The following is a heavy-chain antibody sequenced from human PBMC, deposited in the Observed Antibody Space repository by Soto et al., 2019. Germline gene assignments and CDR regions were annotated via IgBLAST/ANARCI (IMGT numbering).Heavy chain of an antibody. J-gene: IGHJ4*02. CDR1: GGSISSGGYY. D-gene: IGHD3-10*01. Sequence: QVQLQESGPGLVKPSQTLSLTCTVSGGSISSGGYYWSWIRQHPGKGLEWIGYIYYSGSTYYNPSPQSLATIPXXTXKXXFPLKLGSVTAADTAVHYCARADYAGSGSHRGFDYWGQGTLVTVSS. CDR3: ARADYAGSGSHRGFDY. CDR2: IYYSGST. V-gene: IGHV4-31*01.